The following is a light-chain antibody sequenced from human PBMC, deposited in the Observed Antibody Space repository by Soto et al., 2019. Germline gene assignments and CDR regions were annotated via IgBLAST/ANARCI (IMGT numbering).Light chain of an antibody. CDR3: QQSYSLPVT. CDR2: GAS. CDR1: QSISDY. J-gene: IGKJ3*01. Sequence: DIQMTQSPSSLSASVGGRVAITCRATQSISDYLNWYQQKPGKALKLLIYGASNLQSGVPSRFSGSGSGTDFTLTISGLQPEDFGIYYCQQSYSLPVTFGPGTKVDIK. V-gene: IGKV1-39*01.